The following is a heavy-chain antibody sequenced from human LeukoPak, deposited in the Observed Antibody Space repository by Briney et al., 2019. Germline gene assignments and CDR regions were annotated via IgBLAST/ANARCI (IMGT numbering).Heavy chain of an antibody. CDR1: GYTFTNYQ. CDR3: ARDLVGITGDMDV. Sequence: ASVKVSCKASGYTFTNYQMHWVRQATGQGLEWMGIINPSGGSTSYAQKFQGRVTMTRDTPTTTVYMELFSLRSDDTAVYYCARDLVGITGDMDVWGQGTTVTVSS. J-gene: IGHJ6*02. V-gene: IGHV1-46*01. CDR2: INPSGGST. D-gene: IGHD1-26*01.